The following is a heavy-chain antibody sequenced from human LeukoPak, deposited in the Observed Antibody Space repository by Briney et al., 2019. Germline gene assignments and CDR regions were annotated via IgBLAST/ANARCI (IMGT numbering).Heavy chain of an antibody. CDR1: GGSISSSSYY. D-gene: IGHD2-2*01. Sequence: SETLSLTCTVSGGSISSSSYYWGWIRQPPGKGLEWIGSIYYSGSTYYNPSLKSRVTISVDTSKNQFSLKLSSVTAADTAVYYCATNPNEDIVVVPAGRNWGQGTLVTVSS. V-gene: IGHV4-39*07. J-gene: IGHJ4*02. CDR2: IYYSGST. CDR3: ATNPNEDIVVVPAGRN.